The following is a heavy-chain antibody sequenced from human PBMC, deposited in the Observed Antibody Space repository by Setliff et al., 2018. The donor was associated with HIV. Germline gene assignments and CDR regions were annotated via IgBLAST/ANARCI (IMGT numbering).Heavy chain of an antibody. Sequence: KTSETLSLTCAVYGGSFSGYYWNWIRQPPGKGLEWIGEINHSGSANYNPSLKSRVTISVDTSKNQFSLKLNSVTAADTAVYYCARGTFSGPDYWGQGTLVTVS. CDR2: INHSGSA. CDR3: ARGTFSGPDY. J-gene: IGHJ4*02. D-gene: IGHD1-26*01. CDR1: GGSFSGYY. V-gene: IGHV4-34*01.